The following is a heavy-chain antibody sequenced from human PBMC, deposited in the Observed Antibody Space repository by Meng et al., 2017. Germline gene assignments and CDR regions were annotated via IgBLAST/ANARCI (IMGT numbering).Heavy chain of an antibody. CDR1: GDSLSSSNW. CDR3: ARRYDGSGYLAH. D-gene: IGHD3-22*01. V-gene: IGHV4-4*02. CDR2: IYHTGTT. Sequence: QVQLQESGPGLVKPSGTLSLTCAVSGDSLSSSNWWSWVRQPPGKGLEWIGEIYHTGTTGYNPSLKSRATISIDTSKNHFSLKLSSVTAADTAVYYCARRYDGSGYLAHWGLGTLVTVSS. J-gene: IGHJ4*02.